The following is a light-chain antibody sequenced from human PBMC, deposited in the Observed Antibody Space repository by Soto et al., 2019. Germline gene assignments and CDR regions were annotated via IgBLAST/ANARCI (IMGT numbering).Light chain of an antibody. CDR1: QGIYNY. V-gene: IGKV1-27*01. J-gene: IGKJ1*01. CDR2: AAS. Sequence: DIQMTQSPSSLSASVGDRVTITCRASQGIYNYLAWYQQKPGKVPKLLIYAASTLQSGVPSRFSGSGSGTDFTLTISSLQPEDVATYYCQKYSNAPRTFSQGTKVEV. CDR3: QKYSNAPRT.